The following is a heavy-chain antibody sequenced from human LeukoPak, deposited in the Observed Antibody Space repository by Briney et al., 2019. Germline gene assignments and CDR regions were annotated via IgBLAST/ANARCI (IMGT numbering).Heavy chain of an antibody. J-gene: IGHJ6*02. CDR3: TRVQAGRSGLMDV. V-gene: IGHV3-53*01. Sequence: LAGGSLRLSCAASGFTVSSNYMSWVRQAPGKGLEWVSVIYSGGSTYYADSVKGRFTTSRDNAKNTMYLQMNSLRAEDTALYYCTRVQAGRSGLMDVWGRGTTVTVSS. CDR2: IYSGGST. D-gene: IGHD2-8*02. CDR1: GFTVSSNY.